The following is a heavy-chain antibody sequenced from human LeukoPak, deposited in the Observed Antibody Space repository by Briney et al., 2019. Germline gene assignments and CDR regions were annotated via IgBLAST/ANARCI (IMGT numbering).Heavy chain of an antibody. Sequence: ASVKVSCKASGYTFTSYDINWVRQATGQGLEWMGLMNPNSGNTGYAQKFQGRVSITRNTSISTAYMELSSLRSEDTAVYYCARATKGNEYPLWWGQGTLVTVSS. V-gene: IGHV1-8*03. CDR1: GYTFTSYD. CDR3: ARATKGNEYPLW. J-gene: IGHJ4*02. CDR2: MNPNSGNT. D-gene: IGHD1-1*01.